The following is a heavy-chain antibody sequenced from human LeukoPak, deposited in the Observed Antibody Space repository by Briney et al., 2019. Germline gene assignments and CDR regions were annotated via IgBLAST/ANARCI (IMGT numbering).Heavy chain of an antibody. J-gene: IGHJ1*01. CDR2: INPSGGST. D-gene: IGHD3-3*01. CDR1: GYTFTTYY. V-gene: IGHV1-46*01. CDR3: ARGAYDFWSGYFPAEYFQH. Sequence: ASVKVSCKASGYTFTTYYIHWVRQAPGQGLEWMGIINPSGGSTTYAQKFQGRVTMTRDTSTSTVYMELSSLRSEDTAVYYCARGAYDFWSGYFPAEYFQHWGQGTLVTVSS.